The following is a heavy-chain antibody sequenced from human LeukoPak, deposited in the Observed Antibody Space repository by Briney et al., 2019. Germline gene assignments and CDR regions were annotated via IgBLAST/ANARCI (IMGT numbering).Heavy chain of an antibody. Sequence: ASVKVSCEASGYTFTSYGISWVRQAPGQGLEWMGWISAYNGNTNYAQKLQGRVTMTTDTSTSTAYMELRSLRSDDTAAYYCARFIVGATGYYFDYWGQGTLVTVSS. D-gene: IGHD1-26*01. CDR3: ARFIVGATGYYFDY. J-gene: IGHJ4*02. CDR1: GYTFTSYG. CDR2: ISAYNGNT. V-gene: IGHV1-18*01.